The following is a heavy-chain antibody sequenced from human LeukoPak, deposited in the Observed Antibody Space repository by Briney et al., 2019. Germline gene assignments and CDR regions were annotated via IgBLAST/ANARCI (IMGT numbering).Heavy chain of an antibody. CDR1: GGSFSGYY. D-gene: IGHD3-10*01. Sequence: SETLSLTCAVYGGSFSGYYWSWIRQPPGKGLEWIGEINHSRATNYNPSLKSRVTISVVTSKKEFSLKLKSVTAADTAIYYCARGYFDYYGSGSYYNLIDYWGQGILVTVSS. J-gene: IGHJ4*02. CDR2: INHSRAT. V-gene: IGHV4-34*01. CDR3: ARGYFDYYGSGSYYNLIDY.